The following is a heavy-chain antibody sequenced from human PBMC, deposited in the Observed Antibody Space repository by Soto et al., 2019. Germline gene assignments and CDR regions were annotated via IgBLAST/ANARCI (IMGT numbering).Heavy chain of an antibody. CDR3: ARLTRRIIMDV. CDR1: GLTLSSYS. D-gene: IGHD3-10*01. CDR2: ISSSSSYI. Sequence: GGSLRLSCAASGLTLSSYSMNGFRQAPGKGLEWVSSISSSSSYIYYADSVKGRFTISRDNAKNSLYLQMNSLRAEDTAVYYCARLTRRIIMDVWGQGTTVTVSS. V-gene: IGHV3-21*01. J-gene: IGHJ6*02.